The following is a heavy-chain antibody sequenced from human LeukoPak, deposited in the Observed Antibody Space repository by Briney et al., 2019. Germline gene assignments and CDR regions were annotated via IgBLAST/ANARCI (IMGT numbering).Heavy chain of an antibody. Sequence: SETLSLTCTVSGSSIGNYYWSWIRQPPGKGLEWIGRFYTSGSTNYNPSLKSRVTISVDTSKNQFSLKLSSVTAADTAVYYCASTGSSITMVRGVSPVGFDYWGQGTLVTVSS. CDR1: GSSIGNYY. V-gene: IGHV4-4*07. J-gene: IGHJ4*02. CDR3: ASTGSSITMVRGVSPVGFDY. D-gene: IGHD3-10*01. CDR2: FYTSGST.